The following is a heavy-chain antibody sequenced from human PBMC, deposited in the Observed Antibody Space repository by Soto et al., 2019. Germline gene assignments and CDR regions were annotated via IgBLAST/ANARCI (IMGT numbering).Heavy chain of an antibody. Sequence: ESGGGVVQPGRSLRLSCAASGFTFSSYGMHWVRQAPGKGLEWVAVISYDGSNKYYADSVKGRFTISRDNSKNTLYLQMNSLRAEDTAVYYCAKDPTVVSNYYYYGMDVWGQGTTVTVSS. CDR3: AKDPTVVSNYYYYGMDV. CDR1: GFTFSSYG. J-gene: IGHJ6*02. D-gene: IGHD4-17*01. V-gene: IGHV3-30*18. CDR2: ISYDGSNK.